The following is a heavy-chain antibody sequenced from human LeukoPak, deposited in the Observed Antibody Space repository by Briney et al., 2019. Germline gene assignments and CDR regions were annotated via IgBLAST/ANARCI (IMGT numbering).Heavy chain of an antibody. D-gene: IGHD6-19*01. CDR3: ARVIAVAPESDFDY. J-gene: IGHJ4*02. CDR1: GYTFTSYG. CDR2: ISAYNGNT. Sequence: ASVKVSCKASGYTFTSYGISWVRQAPGQGLEWMGWISAYNGNTNYAQKLQGRVTMTTDTSTSTAYMELRSLRSGDTAVYYCARVIAVAPESDFDYWGQGTLVTVSS. V-gene: IGHV1-18*01.